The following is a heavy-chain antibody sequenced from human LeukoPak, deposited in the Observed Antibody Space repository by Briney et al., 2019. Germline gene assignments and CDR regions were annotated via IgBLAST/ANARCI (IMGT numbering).Heavy chain of an antibody. CDR3: ARHDFGGNSGDY. CDR1: GFTFSSYG. D-gene: IGHD4-23*01. V-gene: IGHV3-48*02. Sequence: GGSLRLSCAASGFTFSSYGMNWVRQAPGKGLEWVSYIGTSSSTIYYADSVKGRFTISRDNARNSLYLQMNSLRDEDTAVYYCARHDFGGNSGDYWGQGTLVTVSS. J-gene: IGHJ4*02. CDR2: IGTSSSTI.